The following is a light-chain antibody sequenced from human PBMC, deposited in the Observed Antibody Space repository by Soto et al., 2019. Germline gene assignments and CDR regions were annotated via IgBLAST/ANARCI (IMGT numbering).Light chain of an antibody. CDR3: SSYTTSNTRQIV. CDR2: DVS. Sequence: QSVLTQPASVSGSPGQSITISCTGTSSDVGGYNYVSWYQQHPGKAPKFMIYDVSNRPSGVSNRFSGSKSGNTASLTISGLQAEDEADYYFSSYTTSNTRQIVFGTGTKVTV. CDR1: SSDVGGYNY. J-gene: IGLJ1*01. V-gene: IGLV2-14*01.